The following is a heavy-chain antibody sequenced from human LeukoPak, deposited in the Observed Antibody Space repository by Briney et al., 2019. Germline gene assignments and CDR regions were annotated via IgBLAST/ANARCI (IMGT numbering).Heavy chain of an antibody. D-gene: IGHD3-22*01. CDR3: ARAARGSSYYYDSSGYYYGHYYYYGMDV. CDR1: GFTFSSYA. V-gene: IGHV3-30-3*01. J-gene: IGHJ6*02. CDR2: ISYDGSNK. Sequence: GRSLRLSCAASGFTFSSYAMHWVRQAPGKGLEWVAVISYDGSNKYYADSVKGRFTISRDNSKNTLYLQMNSLRAEDTAVYYCARAARGSSYYYDSSGYYYGHYYYYGMDVWGQGTTATVSS.